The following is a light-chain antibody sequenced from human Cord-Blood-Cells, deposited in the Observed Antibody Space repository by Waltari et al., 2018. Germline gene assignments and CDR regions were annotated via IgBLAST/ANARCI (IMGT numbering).Light chain of an antibody. CDR2: AAS. Sequence: DIQMPQSPSSLSASVRDRVPITCRASQSISSYLNWYQQKPGKAPKLLIYAASSLQSGVPSRFSGSGSGTDFTLTISSLQPEDFATYYCQQSYSTPWTFGQGTKVEIK. V-gene: IGKV1-39*01. CDR3: QQSYSTPWT. CDR1: QSISSY. J-gene: IGKJ1*01.